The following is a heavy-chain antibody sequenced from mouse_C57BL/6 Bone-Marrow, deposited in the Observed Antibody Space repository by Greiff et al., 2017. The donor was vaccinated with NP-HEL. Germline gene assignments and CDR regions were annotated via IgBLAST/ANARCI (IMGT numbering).Heavy chain of an antibody. Sequence: VQLQQSGAELARPGASVKLSCKASGYTFTSYGISWVKQRTGQGLEWIGEIYPRSGNTYYNEKFKGKATLTADKSSSTAYMELRSLTSEDSAVYFCARKGYGNSPYFDVWGTGTTVTVSS. V-gene: IGHV1-81*01. CDR1: GYTFTSYG. CDR2: IYPRSGNT. CDR3: ARKGYGNSPYFDV. J-gene: IGHJ1*03. D-gene: IGHD2-10*02.